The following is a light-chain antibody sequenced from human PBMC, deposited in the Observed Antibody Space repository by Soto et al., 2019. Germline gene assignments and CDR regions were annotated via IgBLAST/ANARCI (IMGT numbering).Light chain of an antibody. V-gene: IGKV3-20*01. CDR1: QSVSSSY. Sequence: EIVLTQSPGTLSLSPGERATLSCRASQSVSSSYLAWYQQKPGQAPRHLIYGASSRAIGIPDRFSGSGSGTDFTLIISRLEPEDFAVYYCQQYGDSLFTFGPGTKVDIK. CDR3: QQYGDSLFT. J-gene: IGKJ3*01. CDR2: GAS.